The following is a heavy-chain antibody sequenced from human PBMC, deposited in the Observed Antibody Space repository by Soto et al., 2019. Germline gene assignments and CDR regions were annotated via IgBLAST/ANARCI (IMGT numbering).Heavy chain of an antibody. D-gene: IGHD2-8*01. J-gene: IGHJ4*02. V-gene: IGHV4-4*02. Sequence: QVQLQESGPGLVQPSGTLSLICTVSGDSISSSNWWSWVRQPPGKGLEWIGQIYHSGSTSYNPSRKSRDTIPVDKSKNQFSLNPSSVTAADTAVFYCARQGPRMDSFDYWGQGTLVTVSS. CDR3: ARQGPRMDSFDY. CDR1: GDSISSSNW. CDR2: IYHSGST.